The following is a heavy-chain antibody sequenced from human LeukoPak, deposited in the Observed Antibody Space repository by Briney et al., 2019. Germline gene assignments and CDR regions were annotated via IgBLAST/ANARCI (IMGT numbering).Heavy chain of an antibody. Sequence: GGSLRLSCAASGFTFSSYSMNWVRQAPGNGLEWVSSISSSSSYIYYADSVKGRFTISRDNAKNSLYLQMNSLRAEDTAVYYCASTGMLTNDYWGQGTLVTVSS. D-gene: IGHD3-10*01. CDR3: ASTGMLTNDY. CDR1: GFTFSSYS. CDR2: ISSSSSYI. J-gene: IGHJ4*02. V-gene: IGHV3-21*01.